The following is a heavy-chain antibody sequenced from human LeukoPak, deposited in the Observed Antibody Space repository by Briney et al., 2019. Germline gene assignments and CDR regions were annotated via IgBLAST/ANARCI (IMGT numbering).Heavy chain of an antibody. CDR1: AFTFSSYA. CDR2: ISGSGGST. V-gene: IGHV3-23*01. D-gene: IGHD2-2*02. CDR3: AKDLYRELRVYFQH. Sequence: PGGSLTLSCSASAFTFSSYAMSWLRHAPGKGLEWVSAISGSGGSTYYADSVKGRFTISRNNSKNTLYLQMNSLRAEDTAVYYCAKDLYRELRVYFQHWGQGTLVTVSS. J-gene: IGHJ1*01.